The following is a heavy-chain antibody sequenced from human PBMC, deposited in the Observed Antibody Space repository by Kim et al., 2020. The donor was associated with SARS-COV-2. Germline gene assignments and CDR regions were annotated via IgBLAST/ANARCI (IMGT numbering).Heavy chain of an antibody. D-gene: IGHD3-10*01. CDR2: FSVSSGTT. CDR3: AIESKGSGRGSDS. CDR1: GFTFSSSV. Sequence: GGSLRLSCAASGFTFSSSVMSWVRQPPGKGLEWVSTFSVSSGTTYYADSVKGRFTISRDNSRDTFYLQMNSLRVDDTAMYYFAIESKGSGRGSDSWGQGT. J-gene: IGHJ4*02. V-gene: IGHV3-23*01.